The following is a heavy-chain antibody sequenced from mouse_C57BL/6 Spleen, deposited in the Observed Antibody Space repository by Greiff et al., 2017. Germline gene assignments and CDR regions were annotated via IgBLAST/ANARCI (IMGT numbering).Heavy chain of an antibody. CDR3: ARDTAVSRGDY. D-gene: IGHD1-1*01. Sequence: EVQLQQSGPELVKPGASVKISCKASGYTFTDYYMNWVKQSHGKSLEWIGDINPNNGGTSYNQKFKGKATLTVDKSSSTAYMELRSLTSEDSAVYYCARDTAVSRGDYWGQGTTLTVSS. CDR1: GYTFTDYY. CDR2: INPNNGGT. J-gene: IGHJ2*01. V-gene: IGHV1-26*01.